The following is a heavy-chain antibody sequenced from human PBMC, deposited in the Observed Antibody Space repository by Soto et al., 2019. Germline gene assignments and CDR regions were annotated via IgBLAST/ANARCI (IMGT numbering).Heavy chain of an antibody. D-gene: IGHD3-3*01. CDR1: GGTFSSYA. Sequence: SVNVSCKASGGTFSSYAISWVRQAPGQGLEWMGGIIPIFGTANYAQKFQGRVTITADESTSTAYMELSSLRSEDTAVYYCARPGAFGFLEWLSAYGMGVWGQGTTVTVSS. V-gene: IGHV1-69*13. CDR3: ARPGAFGFLEWLSAYGMGV. J-gene: IGHJ6*02. CDR2: IIPIFGTA.